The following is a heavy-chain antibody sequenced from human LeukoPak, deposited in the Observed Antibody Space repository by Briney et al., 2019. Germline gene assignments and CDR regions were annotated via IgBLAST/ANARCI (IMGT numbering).Heavy chain of an antibody. J-gene: IGHJ4*02. D-gene: IGHD3-22*01. V-gene: IGHV4-59*08. CDR2: IYYSGST. Sequence: PSETLSLTCTVSGGSISIYYWSWIRQPPGKGLEWIGYIYYSGSTNYNPSLKSRVTISVDTSKNQFSLKLSSVTAADTAVYYCASLQKYYYDSSGSQSWYFDYWGQGTLVTVSS. CDR3: ASLQKYYYDSSGSQSWYFDY. CDR1: GGSISIYY.